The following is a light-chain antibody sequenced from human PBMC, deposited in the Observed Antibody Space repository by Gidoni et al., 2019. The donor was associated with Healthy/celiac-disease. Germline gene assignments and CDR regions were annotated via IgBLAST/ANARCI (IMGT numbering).Light chain of an antibody. V-gene: IGKV3-11*01. CDR3: QQRSNWPT. CDR2: DAS. Sequence: ELVWTQSPATLSLSPGERATLSCRASQSVSSYLAWYQQRPGQAPRLLIYDASNRATGIPARFSGSGSGTDFTLTISSLEPEDFAVYYCQQRSNWPTFGGGTKVEIK. J-gene: IGKJ4*01. CDR1: QSVSSY.